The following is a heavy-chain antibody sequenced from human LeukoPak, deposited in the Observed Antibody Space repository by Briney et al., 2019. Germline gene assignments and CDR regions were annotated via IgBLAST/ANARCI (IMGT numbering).Heavy chain of an antibody. D-gene: IGHD3-9*01. V-gene: IGHV3-30*02. Sequence: AGGSLRLSCAASGFIFSSYGMHWVRQAPDKGLEWVAFIRYDGSRKYYADSVKGRFTISRDNSKNTLYLQMNGLRAEDTAVYYCAKDRVLRYFDWLFDLDYWGQGTLVTVSS. CDR3: AKDRVLRYFDWLFDLDY. CDR1: GFIFSSYG. CDR2: IRYDGSRK. J-gene: IGHJ4*02.